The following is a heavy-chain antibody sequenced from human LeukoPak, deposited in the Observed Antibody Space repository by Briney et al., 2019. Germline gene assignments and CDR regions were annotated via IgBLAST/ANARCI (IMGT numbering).Heavy chain of an antibody. CDR3: ARAVSGRFDY. Sequence: SETLSLTCTVSGGSMNPYHWGWIRQPPGKGLEWTGYIYYSGSTNYNPSLKSRVTISVDTSKNQFSLKLSSVTAADTAIYYCARAVSGRFDYWGQGTLVTVSS. CDR1: GGSMNPYH. V-gene: IGHV4-59*08. J-gene: IGHJ4*02. CDR2: IYYSGST. D-gene: IGHD6-19*01.